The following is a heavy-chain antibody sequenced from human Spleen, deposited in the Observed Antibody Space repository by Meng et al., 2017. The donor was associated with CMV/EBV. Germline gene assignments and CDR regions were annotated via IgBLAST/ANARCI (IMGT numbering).Heavy chain of an antibody. CDR2: INPISGTA. V-gene: IGHV1-69*05. Sequence: SCKTSGGPFRSFAISWVRQAPGQGLEWVGGINPISGTANNAQKFQGRVTIETDESTNTSYMELIGLRSEDTAVYYCARAGYTYGFDYWGQGTLVTVSS. J-gene: IGHJ4*02. D-gene: IGHD5-18*01. CDR1: GGPFRSFA. CDR3: ARAGYTYGFDY.